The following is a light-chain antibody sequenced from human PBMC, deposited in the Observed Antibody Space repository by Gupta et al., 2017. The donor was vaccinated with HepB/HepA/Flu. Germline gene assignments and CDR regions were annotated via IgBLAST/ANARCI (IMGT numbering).Light chain of an antibody. Sequence: DIQMTRSPSTLSASVGDRVTITCRASQSVSTWLAWYQQKPGKAPKLLIYKASSLQSGVPSRFSGSGSETEFTLTISSLQPDDFAIYYCQQHNNYPLTFGGGTKVEI. CDR3: QQHNNYPLT. CDR2: KAS. CDR1: QSVSTW. V-gene: IGKV1-5*03. J-gene: IGKJ4*01.